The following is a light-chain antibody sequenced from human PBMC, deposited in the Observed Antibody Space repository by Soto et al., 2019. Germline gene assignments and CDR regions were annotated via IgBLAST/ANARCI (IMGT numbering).Light chain of an antibody. Sequence: IVFTQSPVTLSSSTGERATLSCRASQSVSSNLAWYQQKPGQAPRLLIHGASSRATGIPDRISGSGSGTDFTLTISRLEPEDFAVYYCQQYGSSPITFGQGTRLEIK. J-gene: IGKJ5*01. CDR2: GAS. V-gene: IGKV3-20*01. CDR1: QSVSSN. CDR3: QQYGSSPIT.